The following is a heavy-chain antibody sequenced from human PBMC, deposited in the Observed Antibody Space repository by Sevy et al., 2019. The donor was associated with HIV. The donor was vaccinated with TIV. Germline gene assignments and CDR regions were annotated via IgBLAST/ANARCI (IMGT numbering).Heavy chain of an antibody. CDR2: FDPEDGET. Sequence: ASVKVSCKVSGYTLTELSMHWVRQAPGKGLEWMGGFDPEDGETIDAQKFQGRVTMTEDTSTDTAYMELSSLRSEDTAVYYCATVVQLWSPYYFDYWGQGTLVTVSS. CDR1: GYTLTELS. CDR3: ATVVQLWSPYYFDY. V-gene: IGHV1-24*01. J-gene: IGHJ4*02. D-gene: IGHD5-18*01.